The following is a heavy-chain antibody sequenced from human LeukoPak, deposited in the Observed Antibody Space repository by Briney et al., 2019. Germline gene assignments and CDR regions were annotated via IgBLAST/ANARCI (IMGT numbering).Heavy chain of an antibody. Sequence: GASVKVSCKASGYTFTGYYMHWVRQAPGQGLEWMGWINPNSGGTNYAQKFQGRVTMTRDTSISTAYMELSRLRSDDTAVYYCARDQEYSRSLADYWGQGTLVTVSS. CDR2: INPNSGGT. CDR1: GYTFTGYY. D-gene: IGHD6-6*01. V-gene: IGHV1-2*02. CDR3: ARDQEYSRSLADY. J-gene: IGHJ4*02.